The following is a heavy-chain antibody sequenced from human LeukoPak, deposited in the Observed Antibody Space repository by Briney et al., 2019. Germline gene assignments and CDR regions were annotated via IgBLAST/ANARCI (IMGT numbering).Heavy chain of an antibody. D-gene: IGHD6-13*01. Sequence: PGGSLRLSCAASGFTFSSYSMNWVRQAPGKGLEWVTSISSSSSYIYYADSVKGRFTISRDNAKNSLYLQMNSLRAEDTAVYYCARESVAAADPYYYYYYGMDVWGQGTTVTVSS. CDR2: ISSSSSYI. V-gene: IGHV3-21*01. CDR3: ARESVAAADPYYYYYYGMDV. J-gene: IGHJ6*02. CDR1: GFTFSSYS.